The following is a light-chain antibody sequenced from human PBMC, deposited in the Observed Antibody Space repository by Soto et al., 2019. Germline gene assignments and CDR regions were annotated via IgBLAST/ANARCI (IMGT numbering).Light chain of an antibody. CDR2: GAS. J-gene: IGKJ5*01. CDR1: QSVSSN. CDR3: QQYGSSPGVT. V-gene: IGKV3-20*01. Sequence: EIVMTQSPATLSVSPGERATLSCRASQSVSSNLAWYQQKPGQAPRLVIYGASSRATGIPDRFSGSGSGTDFTLTISRLEPEDFAVYYCQQYGSSPGVTFGQGTRLEIK.